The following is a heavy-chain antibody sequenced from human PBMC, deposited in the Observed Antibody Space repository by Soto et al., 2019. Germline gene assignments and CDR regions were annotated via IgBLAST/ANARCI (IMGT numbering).Heavy chain of an antibody. Sequence: EVQLVESGGGLVKPGGSLRLSCAASGFTFSSYSMNWVRQAPGKGLEWVSSISSSSSYIYYADSVKGRFTISRDNAKNSLYLPMNSLRAEDTAVYYCARDFTRCCGGGSCYSGGFDPWGQGTLITVSS. V-gene: IGHV3-21*01. CDR1: GFTFSSYS. J-gene: IGHJ5*02. CDR2: ISSSSSYI. CDR3: ARDFTRCCGGGSCYSGGFDP. D-gene: IGHD2-15*01.